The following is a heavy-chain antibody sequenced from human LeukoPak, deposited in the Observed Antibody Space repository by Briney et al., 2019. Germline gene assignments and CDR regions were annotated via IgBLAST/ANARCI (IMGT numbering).Heavy chain of an antibody. CDR1: GYSVSSGYF. V-gene: IGHV4-38-2*02. Sequence: SETLSLTCTVSGYSVSSGYFWGWIRQPPGKRLEWIGNMYHTGTTYYNPSLKSRVTITIDTSKNQFSLKLSSVTAADTAVYYCARGSPLAAAGTFDYWGQGTLVTVSS. CDR2: MYHTGTT. CDR3: ARGSPLAAAGTFDY. D-gene: IGHD6-13*01. J-gene: IGHJ4*02.